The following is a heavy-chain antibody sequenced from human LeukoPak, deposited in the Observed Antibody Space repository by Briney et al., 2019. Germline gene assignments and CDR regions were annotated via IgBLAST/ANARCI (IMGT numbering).Heavy chain of an antibody. V-gene: IGHV3-43*02. D-gene: IGHD6-13*01. J-gene: IGHJ4*02. CDR2: ISGDGGST. CDR1: GFSFDDYA. CDR3: AKDTGITPSGISGFFDF. Sequence: GGSLRLSCAASGFSFDDYAMHWVRQAPGKGLEWVSLISGDGGSTYYADSVKGRFTISRDNSKDPLYLQMNSLRTEDTALYYCAKDTGITPSGISGFFDFWGQGTLVTVSS.